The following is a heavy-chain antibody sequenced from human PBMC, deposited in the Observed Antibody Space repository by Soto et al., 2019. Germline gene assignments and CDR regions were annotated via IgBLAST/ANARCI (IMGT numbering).Heavy chain of an antibody. J-gene: IGHJ3*02. CDR2: IYWNDDK. V-gene: IGHV2-5*01. Sequence: SGPTLVNPTQTLTLTFNFSGFLRSTRAVGVGWIRQPPGKALEWLVLIYWNDDKRYSPSLKNRLTITKDTSKSHLVLTMTNMDPVDTATYYCAHRHELGSFDIWGQGTKVTVSS. D-gene: IGHD1-26*01. CDR3: AHRHELGSFDI. CDR1: GFLRSTRAVG.